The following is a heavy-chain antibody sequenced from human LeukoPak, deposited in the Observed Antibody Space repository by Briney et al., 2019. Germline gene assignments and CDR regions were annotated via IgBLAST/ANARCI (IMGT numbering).Heavy chain of an antibody. V-gene: IGHV3-30-3*01. Sequence: GRSLRLSCAASGFTFSSYAMHWVRQAPGKGLEWVAAISYDGSNKYYADSVKGRFTISRDNSKNTLYLQMNSQRAEDTAVYYCATTMVRELDYWGQGTLVTVSS. CDR2: ISYDGSNK. J-gene: IGHJ4*02. CDR3: ATTMVRELDY. CDR1: GFTFSSYA. D-gene: IGHD3-10*01.